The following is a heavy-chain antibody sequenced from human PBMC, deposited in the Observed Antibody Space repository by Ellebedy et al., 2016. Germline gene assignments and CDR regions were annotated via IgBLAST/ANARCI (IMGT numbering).Heavy chain of an antibody. CDR3: ARQVYSSSSNWFDP. V-gene: IGHV5-51*01. CDR2: IYPGDSDT. J-gene: IGHJ5*02. CDR1: GYSFTSYW. Sequence: GESLKISXKGSGYSFTSYWIGWVRQMPGKGLEWMGIIYPGDSDTRYSPSFQGQVTILADKSISTAYLQWSSLEASDSAMYYCARQVYSSSSNWFDPWGQGTLVTVSS. D-gene: IGHD6-6*01.